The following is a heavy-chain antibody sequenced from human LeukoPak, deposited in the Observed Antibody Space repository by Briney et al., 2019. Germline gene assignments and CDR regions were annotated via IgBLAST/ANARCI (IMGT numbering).Heavy chain of an antibody. CDR2: ISYDGSNK. CDR3: AREVRRIDAFDI. Sequence: GGSLRLSCAASGFTVSNTYMSWVRQAPGKGLEWVAVISYDGSNKYYADSVKGRFTISRDNSKNTLYLQMNSLRAEDTAVYYCAREVRRIDAFDIWGQGTMVTVSS. V-gene: IGHV3-30-3*01. CDR1: GFTVSNTY. J-gene: IGHJ3*02. D-gene: IGHD2-15*01.